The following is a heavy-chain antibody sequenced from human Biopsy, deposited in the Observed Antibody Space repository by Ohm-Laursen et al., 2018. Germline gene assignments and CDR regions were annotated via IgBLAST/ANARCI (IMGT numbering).Heavy chain of an antibody. CDR1: GGSFTGHH. J-gene: IGHJ4*02. V-gene: IGHV4-59*11. Sequence: TLSLTCTVSGGSFTGHHWSWIRQPPGKGLEWIGHISCTGYTSYNASLKSRVTISVDTSRNHFSLRLSSLTAADTAVYYCARGSNDFGGLYFPRWGQGTLLTVSS. CDR3: ARGSNDFGGLYFPR. CDR2: ISCTGYT. D-gene: IGHD4-23*01.